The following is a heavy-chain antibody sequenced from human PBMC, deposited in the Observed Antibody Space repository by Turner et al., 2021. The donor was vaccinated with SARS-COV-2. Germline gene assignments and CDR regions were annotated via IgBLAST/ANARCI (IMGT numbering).Heavy chain of an antibody. V-gene: IGHV4-4*07. J-gene: IGHJ5*02. CDR1: GGSIGDYF. D-gene: IGHD2-21*01. CDR2: MHPSGSS. Sequence: QVQLQESGPGLVKSSETLSHTCTVSGGSIGDYFWTWIRQSAGKGLEYIGRMHPSGSSNYNSSLLSRLTLSLDTAKNQFSLTLRSVSAADTAVYFCARIGDQRRLGWFDRWGQGIRVTVSS. CDR3: ARIGDQRRLGWFDR.